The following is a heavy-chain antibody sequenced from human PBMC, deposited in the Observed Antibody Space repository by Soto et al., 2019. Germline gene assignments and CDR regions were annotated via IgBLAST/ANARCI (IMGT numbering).Heavy chain of an antibody. CDR1: GGSFSGYF. V-gene: IGHV4-34*01. D-gene: IGHD6-19*01. CDR3: ARGGSSDWQVAFDF. Sequence: PSETLSLTCDVYGGSFSGYFWNWIRQSPGKGLEWIGKVNHNGRNNYNPSLKSRVTISLDMSKKQISLKLTSVTAADTAVYYCARGGSSDWQVAFDFWGQGTMV. J-gene: IGHJ3*01. CDR2: VNHNGRN.